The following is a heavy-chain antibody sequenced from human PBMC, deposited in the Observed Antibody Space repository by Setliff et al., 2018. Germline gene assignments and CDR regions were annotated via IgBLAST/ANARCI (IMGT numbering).Heavy chain of an antibody. V-gene: IGHV1-8*01. CDR1: GYSFTSYD. CDR3: VRVTSGQRTPGTEY. D-gene: IGHD6-19*01. J-gene: IGHJ4*02. CDR2: VSPIDDGKP. Sequence: ASVKVSCKASGYSFTSYDINWVRLAAGQGLEWMGWVSPIDDGKPGYAQKFQGRVTITWVTSISTAYMELSSLRSEDTAVYYCVRVTSGQRTPGTEYWGQGTLVTVSS.